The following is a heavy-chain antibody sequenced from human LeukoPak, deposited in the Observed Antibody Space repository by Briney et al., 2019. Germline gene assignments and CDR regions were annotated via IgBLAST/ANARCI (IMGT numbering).Heavy chain of an antibody. CDR3: ARGAYCGGDCYSGAFDI. D-gene: IGHD2-21*02. J-gene: IGHJ3*02. Sequence: ASVKVSCKASGYTFTGYYIHWVRQAPGQGLEWMGWINPNSGGTNYAHKFQGRVTMTRDTSISTAYMELSRLRSDDTAVYYCARGAYCGGDCYSGAFDIWGQGTMVTVSS. CDR2: INPNSGGT. V-gene: IGHV1-2*02. CDR1: GYTFTGYY.